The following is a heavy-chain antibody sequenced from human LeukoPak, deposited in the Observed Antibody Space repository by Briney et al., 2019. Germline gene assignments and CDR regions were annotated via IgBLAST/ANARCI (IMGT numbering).Heavy chain of an antibody. V-gene: IGHV3-49*04. J-gene: IGHJ4*02. D-gene: IGHD3-10*01. Sequence: GGSLRLSCSVSGFTFGDYAMTWVRQAPGKGLEWVGLIRSRTYNGTTEYAASVKGRFTISRDDSKSIAYLQMNSLKVEDTALYNCARELRKYYYGAGSKYWGQGTLVTVSS. CDR2: IRSRTYNGTT. CDR1: GFTFGDYA. CDR3: ARELRKYYYGAGSKY.